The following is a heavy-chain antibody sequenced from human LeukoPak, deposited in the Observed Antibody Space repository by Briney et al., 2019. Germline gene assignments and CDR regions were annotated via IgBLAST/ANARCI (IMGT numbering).Heavy chain of an antibody. V-gene: IGHV3-66*01. CDR3: ARGTVTMVDY. D-gene: IGHD3-10*01. Sequence: GGSLRLSCAASGFTVSSNYMSWVRQAPGRGLEWVSVIYSGGSTYYADSVKGRFTISRDNSKNTLFLQMNSLRAGDMAVYYCARGTVTMVDYWGQGTLVTVSS. J-gene: IGHJ4*02. CDR1: GFTVSSNY. CDR2: IYSGGST.